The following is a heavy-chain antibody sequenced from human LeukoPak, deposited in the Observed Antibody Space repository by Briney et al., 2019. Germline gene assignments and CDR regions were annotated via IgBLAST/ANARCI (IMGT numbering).Heavy chain of an antibody. D-gene: IGHD2-15*01. CDR2: ISSSSSYI. J-gene: IGHJ3*02. CDR1: GFTFSSYS. V-gene: IGHV3-21*01. CDR3: ARGGRIGYCSGGSCYNYAFDI. Sequence: GRTLRLSCAASGFTFSSYSMNWVRQAPGKGLEWVSSISSSSSYIYYADSVKGRFTISRDNAKNSLYLQMNSLRAEDTAVYYCARGGRIGYCSGGSCYNYAFDIWGQGTMVTVSS.